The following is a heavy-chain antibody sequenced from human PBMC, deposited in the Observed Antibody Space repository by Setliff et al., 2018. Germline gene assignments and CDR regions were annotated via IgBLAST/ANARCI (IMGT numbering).Heavy chain of an antibody. CDR1: GFTFSTYR. D-gene: IGHD2-15*01. V-gene: IGHV3-NL1*01. CDR2: IFNDGST. Sequence: GGSLSLSCAASGFTFSTYRMHWVRQAPGKGLEWVSIIFNDGSTYYADSVKGRFTISRDNSKNTLYLQMNSLRPEDTAVYYCARTCSGSGCYAGLESWGQGTPVTVSS. CDR3: ARTCSGSGCYAGLES. J-gene: IGHJ4*02.